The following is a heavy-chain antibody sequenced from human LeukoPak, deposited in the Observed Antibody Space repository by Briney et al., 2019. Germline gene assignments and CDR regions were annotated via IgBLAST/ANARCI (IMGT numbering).Heavy chain of an antibody. V-gene: IGHV3-53*01. CDR2: IYSGGST. Sequence: GGSLRLSCAASGFTVSSNYMSWVRQAPGKGLEWVSVIYSGGSTYYADSVKGRFTISRDNSKNTLYLQMNSLRAEDTAVYYCARSSLYCGSTSCYGYYGMDVWGKGTTVTVSS. J-gene: IGHJ6*04. D-gene: IGHD2-2*01. CDR3: ARSSLYCGSTSCYGYYGMDV. CDR1: GFTVSSNY.